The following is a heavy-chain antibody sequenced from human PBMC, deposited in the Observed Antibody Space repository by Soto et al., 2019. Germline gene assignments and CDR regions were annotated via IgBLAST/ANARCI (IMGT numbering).Heavy chain of an antibody. D-gene: IGHD3-16*01. CDR1: GFTFGDYA. CDR3: TRDLMGDPSYYYYMDV. J-gene: IGHJ6*03. V-gene: IGHV3-49*03. CDR2: IRSKAYGGTT. Sequence: GGSLRLSCTASGFTFGDYAMIWFRQAPGKGLEWVGFIRSKAYGGTTEYAASVKGRFTISRDDSKSIAYLQMNSLKTEDTAVYYCTRDLMGDPSYYYYMDVWGKGTTVTVSS.